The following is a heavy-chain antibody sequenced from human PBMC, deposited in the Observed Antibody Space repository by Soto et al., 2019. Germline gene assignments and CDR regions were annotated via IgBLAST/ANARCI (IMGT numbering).Heavy chain of an antibody. D-gene: IGHD3-16*01. V-gene: IGHV3-48*01. CDR1: GFTFSSYS. Sequence: GGSLRRSCAASGFTFSSYSMNWVRQAPGKGLEWVSYISSSSSTIYYADSVKGRFTISRDNAKNSLYLQMNSLRAEDTAVYYWGRVGAGGYYVDVGGKGTTATVPS. CDR2: ISSSSSTI. CDR3: GRVGAGGYYVDV. J-gene: IGHJ6*03.